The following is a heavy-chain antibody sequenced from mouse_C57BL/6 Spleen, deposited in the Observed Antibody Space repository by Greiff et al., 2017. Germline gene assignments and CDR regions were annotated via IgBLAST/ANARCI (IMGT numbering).Heavy chain of an antibody. CDR3: GGHTVVRAMDY. V-gene: IGHV2-6-1*01. CDR1: GFSLTSYG. J-gene: IGHJ4*01. D-gene: IGHD1-1*01. Sequence: QVQLKESGPGLVAPSQSLSISCTASGFSLTSYGVHWVRQPPGKGLEWLVVIWRDGSTTYYSALNSSLSISKDNSKSQVFLKMNSRQTDDTAMYYCGGHTVVRAMDYWGQGTSVTVSA. CDR2: IWRDGST.